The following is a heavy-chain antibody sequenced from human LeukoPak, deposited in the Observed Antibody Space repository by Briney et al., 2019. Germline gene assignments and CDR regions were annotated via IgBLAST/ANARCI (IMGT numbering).Heavy chain of an antibody. V-gene: IGHV3-21*01. Sequence: GGSLRLSCAASGFTFSSYSMNWVRQAPGKGLEWVSSISSSSSYIYYADSVKGRFTISRDNAKNSLYLQMNSLRAEDTAVYYCAKDLDAYYYDGYFDYWGQGTLVTVSS. CDR1: GFTFSSYS. CDR3: AKDLDAYYYDGYFDY. J-gene: IGHJ4*02. D-gene: IGHD3-22*01. CDR2: ISSSSSYI.